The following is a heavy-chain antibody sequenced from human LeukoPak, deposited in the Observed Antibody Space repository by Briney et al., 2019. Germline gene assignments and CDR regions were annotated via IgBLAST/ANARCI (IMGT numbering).Heavy chain of an antibody. D-gene: IGHD5-18*01. CDR3: TRVYGYYVDY. CDR1: GYTFTSYW. J-gene: IGHJ4*02. V-gene: IGHV5-51*01. CDR2: IYPGDSDT. Sequence: GESLKISCKGSGYTFTSYWIAWVRQMPGKGQEWMGIIYPGDSDTRYSPSFQGQVTISADKSISTAYLQWSSLKASDTAMYYCTRVYGYYVDYWGQGTLVTVSS.